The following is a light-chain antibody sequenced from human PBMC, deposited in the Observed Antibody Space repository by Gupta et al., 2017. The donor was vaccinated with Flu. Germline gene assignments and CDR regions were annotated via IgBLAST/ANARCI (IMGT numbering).Light chain of an antibody. J-gene: IGKJ2*01. Sequence: IVLPPSLATLSLYPGERADLSCRASQSVSDYIAWYQQKPGQPPRLLLFSPSTRAAGIPPRFSGSGSGTDFTLTISSLEPEDFAVYYCQQRSNRPMYTFGQGTRLEI. CDR1: QSVSDY. CDR3: QQRSNRPMYT. CDR2: SPS. V-gene: IGKV3-11*01.